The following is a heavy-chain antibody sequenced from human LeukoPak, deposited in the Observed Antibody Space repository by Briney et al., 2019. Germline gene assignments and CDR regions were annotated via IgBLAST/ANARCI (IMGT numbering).Heavy chain of an antibody. CDR2: IKSKANGETT. CDR1: GFTFSDAW. V-gene: IGHV3-15*01. J-gene: IGHJ4*02. D-gene: IGHD3-16*01. CDR3: AWGGDYFDF. Sequence: GGSLTLSCSASGFTFSDAWMGWVRQAPGKGLEWVGRIKSKANGETTHFAAPVEGRFTISRDDSKNTLYLQMNGLKTEDTAVYYCAWGGDYFDFWGRGTLVTVSS.